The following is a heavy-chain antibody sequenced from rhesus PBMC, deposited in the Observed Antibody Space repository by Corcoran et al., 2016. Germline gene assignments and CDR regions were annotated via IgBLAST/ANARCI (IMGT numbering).Heavy chain of an antibody. V-gene: IGHV2-174*01. CDR1: GFSISTSGMG. CDR2: IYWDDDK. CDR3: ARRIRSTPFDY. J-gene: IGHJ4*01. Sequence: QVTLKESGPELVKPTQTLTLTCNFAGFSISTSGMGVGWIRQHPGKALEWLALIYWDDDKYYSPSLKLSLTISKDTSNNQVVLTMTNIVPVHTATYYCARRIRSTPFDYWGQGVLFTVSS. D-gene: IGHD2-15*01.